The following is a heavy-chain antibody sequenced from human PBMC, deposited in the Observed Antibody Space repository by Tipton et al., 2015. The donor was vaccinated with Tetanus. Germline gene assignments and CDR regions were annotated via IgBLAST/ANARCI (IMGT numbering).Heavy chain of an antibody. CDR1: GYIFNNYW. Sequence: MQLVQSGGEVKKPGESLKISCKGSGYIFNNYWIGWVRQKPGKGLEWMGIIYPGDSDTGYSPSFQGQVTISVDKSIRTAYVQWSSLKASDTAMYYCARHPSQDAFDIWSQGTMVTVSS. V-gene: IGHV5-51*01. CDR3: ARHPSQDAFDI. CDR2: IYPGDSDT. D-gene: IGHD6-6*01. J-gene: IGHJ3*02.